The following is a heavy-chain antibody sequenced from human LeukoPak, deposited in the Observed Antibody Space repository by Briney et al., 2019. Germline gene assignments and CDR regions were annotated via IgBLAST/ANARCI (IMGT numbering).Heavy chain of an antibody. Sequence: ASVKVSCKASGGTFSSYAISWVRQAPGQGLEWVGGIIPIFGTANYAQKSQGRVSITADKSTSTAYMELKSLRSEDTAVYYCARGSQFTNFWSGYLYYYMDVWGKGTTVTVSS. D-gene: IGHD3-3*01. J-gene: IGHJ6*03. CDR2: IIPIFGTA. V-gene: IGHV1-69*06. CDR3: ARGSQFTNFWSGYLYYYMDV. CDR1: GGTFSSYA.